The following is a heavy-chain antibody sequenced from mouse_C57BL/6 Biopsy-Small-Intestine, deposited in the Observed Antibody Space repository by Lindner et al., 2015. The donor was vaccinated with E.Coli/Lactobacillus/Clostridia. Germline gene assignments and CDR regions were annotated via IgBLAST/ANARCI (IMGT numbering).Heavy chain of an antibody. CDR1: GFSLTTYG. J-gene: IGHJ3*01. CDR3: ARNRGYDYDGFAY. D-gene: IGHD2-4*01. Sequence: VQLQESGPGLVAPSQSLSITCTVSGFSLTTYGVTWLRQPPGKGLEWLGVIWTGGGTNYNSALKSRLSISKDNSKSQVFLKMNSLQTDDTARYYCARNRGYDYDGFAYWGQGTLVTVSA. V-gene: IGHV2-9-1*01. CDR2: IWTGGGT.